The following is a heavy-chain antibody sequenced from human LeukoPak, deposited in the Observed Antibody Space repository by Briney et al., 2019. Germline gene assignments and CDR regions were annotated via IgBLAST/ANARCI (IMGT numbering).Heavy chain of an antibody. Sequence: PSETLSLTCTVSGGSISTYYWSWIRQPPGKGLEWIGHVYYSGSTDYNPSLKSRVTISVDTSKNQFSLKLSSVIAADTAVYYCARGLDFSSGYSFDSWGQGTLVTVSS. J-gene: IGHJ4*02. V-gene: IGHV4-59*01. CDR3: ARGLDFSSGYSFDS. D-gene: IGHD3-3*01. CDR1: GGSISTYY. CDR2: VYYSGST.